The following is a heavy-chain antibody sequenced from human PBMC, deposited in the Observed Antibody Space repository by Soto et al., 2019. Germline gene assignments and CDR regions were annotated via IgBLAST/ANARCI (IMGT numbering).Heavy chain of an antibody. D-gene: IGHD1-20*01. Sequence: QVQLVQSGAEVKKPGSSVKVSCKASGGTFSSYAISWVRQAPGQGLEWMGGIIPIFGTANYAQKFQGRVTITADETTSTADMGLSSMRSKDTAGYYCAKDRALTDYNHCGMDVCDKGTTVTVSS. J-gene: IGHJ6*04. CDR2: IIPIFGTA. CDR1: GGTFSSYA. V-gene: IGHV1-69*12. CDR3: AKDRALTDYNHCGMDV.